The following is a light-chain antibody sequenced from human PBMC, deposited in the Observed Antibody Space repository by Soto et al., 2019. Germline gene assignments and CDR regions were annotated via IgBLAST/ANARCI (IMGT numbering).Light chain of an antibody. CDR2: LEGSGSY. CDR3: ETWDSNTRV. V-gene: IGLV4-60*02. CDR1: SGHSSYI. J-gene: IGLJ1*01. Sequence: QPVLTQSSSASASMGCSVKLTCTLSSGHSSYIIAWHQQQPGKAPRYLMKLEGSGSYNKGSGVPDRFSGSSSGADRYLTISNLQFEDQADYYCETWDSNTRVFGTGTKLTV.